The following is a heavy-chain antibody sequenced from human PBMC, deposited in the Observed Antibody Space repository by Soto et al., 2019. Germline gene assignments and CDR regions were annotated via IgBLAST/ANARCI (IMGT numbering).Heavy chain of an antibody. CDR2: ISAYNGNT. J-gene: IGHJ3*02. CDR3: ARKGLGAFDI. CDR1: GYTFTSYG. D-gene: IGHD3-16*01. Sequence: QVQLVQSGAEVKKPGASVKVSCKASGYTFTSYGISWVRQAPGQGLEWMGWISAYNGNTNYAQKHQGRLTKTTDTSAGTAYMKLRSLRADDTAVYYCARKGLGAFDIWGQGTMVTVSS. V-gene: IGHV1-18*01.